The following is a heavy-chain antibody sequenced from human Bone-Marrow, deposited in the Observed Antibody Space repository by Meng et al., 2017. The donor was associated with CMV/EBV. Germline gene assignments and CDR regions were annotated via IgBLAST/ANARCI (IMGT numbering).Heavy chain of an antibody. CDR2: IGTGGDT. CDR1: GFAFSSYA. D-gene: IGHD4-11*01. CDR3: AKDQEAVTTDYYYGMDV. Sequence: GGSLRLSCAASGFAFSSYALHWVRRAPGKGLEWVSAIGTGGDTYYADSVKGRFTISRDNSKNTLYLQMNSLRAEDTAVYYCAKDQEAVTTDYYYGMDVWGQGTTVTVSS. V-gene: IGHV3-47*02. J-gene: IGHJ6*02.